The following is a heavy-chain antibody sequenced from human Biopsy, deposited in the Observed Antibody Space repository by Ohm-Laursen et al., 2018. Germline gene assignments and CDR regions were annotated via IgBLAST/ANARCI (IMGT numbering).Heavy chain of an antibody. Sequence: ETLSLTCAASGFSFDNYAMNWVRQAPGKGLEWVFTISGSGGSTYYADSVKGRFTISRDASKNTLYLLMNSLRAEDTAMYYCAKGGYCTTTSCYMDVDYWGQGTLVTVSS. CDR3: AKGGYCTTTSCYMDVDY. CDR2: ISGSGGST. V-gene: IGHV3-23*01. J-gene: IGHJ4*02. CDR1: GFSFDNYA. D-gene: IGHD2-2*02.